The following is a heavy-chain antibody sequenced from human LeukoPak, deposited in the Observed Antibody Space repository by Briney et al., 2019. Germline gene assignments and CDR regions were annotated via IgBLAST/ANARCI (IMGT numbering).Heavy chain of an antibody. J-gene: IGHJ6*02. CDR1: GFTFSDYA. CDR3: AKPGGYCSSTSCFYDMDV. Sequence: GGSLRLSCAASGFTFSDYAMSWVRQAPGKGLEWVSGIANDGGTTYYADSVKGRFAMSRDNSKNTLYLQMNSLRAEDTAVYYCAKPGGYCSSTSCFYDMDVWGQGTTVTVSS. V-gene: IGHV3-23*01. D-gene: IGHD2-2*01. CDR2: IANDGGTT.